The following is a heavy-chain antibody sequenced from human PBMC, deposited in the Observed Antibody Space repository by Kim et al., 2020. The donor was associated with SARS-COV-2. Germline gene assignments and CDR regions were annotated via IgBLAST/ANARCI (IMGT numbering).Heavy chain of an antibody. CDR2: TYYRSKWYN. V-gene: IGHV6-1*01. Sequence: SQTLSLTCAISGDSVSSNSAAWNWIRQSPSRGLEWLGRTYYRSKWYNDYAVSVKSRITINPDTSKNQFSLQLNSVTPEDTAVYYCARDRLGATLPRTGYYYYGMDVWGQGTTVTVSS. D-gene: IGHD1-26*01. J-gene: IGHJ6*02. CDR3: ARDRLGATLPRTGYYYYGMDV. CDR1: GDSVSSNSAA.